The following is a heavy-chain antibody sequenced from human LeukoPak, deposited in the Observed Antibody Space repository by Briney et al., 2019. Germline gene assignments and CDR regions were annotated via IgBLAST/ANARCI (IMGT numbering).Heavy chain of an antibody. D-gene: IGHD6-19*01. CDR1: GFTFSSYG. J-gene: IGHJ3*02. CDR3: AKVRQWLDRDAFDI. Sequence: GGSLRLSCAASGFTFSSYGMHWARQAPGKGLEWLAGIATDGSFAYYADSVKGRFTLSRDNSKNTLYLQMNSLRAEDTAVYYCAKVRQWLDRDAFDIWGQGTMVTVSS. CDR2: IATDGSFA. V-gene: IGHV3-30*02.